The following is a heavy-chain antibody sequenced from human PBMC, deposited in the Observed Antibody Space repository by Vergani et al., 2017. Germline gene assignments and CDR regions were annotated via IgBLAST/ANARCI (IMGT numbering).Heavy chain of an antibody. CDR1: GFTFNQYG. Sequence: VQLVESGGGVVQPVRSLRLSCAASGFTFNQYGMHWVRQAPGKGLEWISYIGVSDNSIYYADSVMGRFGISRDNARNLLFLQMNSLRADDSALYFCVRDPDYSTFDSWGQGTLVTVS. J-gene: IGHJ4*02. V-gene: IGHV3-48*01. CDR2: IGVSDNSI. D-gene: IGHD4-11*01. CDR3: VRDPDYSTFDS.